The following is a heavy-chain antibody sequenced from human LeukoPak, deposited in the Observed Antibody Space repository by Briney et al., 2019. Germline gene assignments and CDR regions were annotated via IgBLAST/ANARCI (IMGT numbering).Heavy chain of an antibody. CDR2: IYYSGST. CDR3: ARQAHYYATSGCFDY. D-gene: IGHD3-10*01. CDR1: GGSISSSSYY. J-gene: IGHJ4*02. V-gene: IGHV4-39*01. Sequence: PSETLSLTCTVSGGSISSSSYYWGWIRQPPGKGLEWIGSIYYSGSTYYNPSLKSRVTISVDTSKNQFSLKLSSVTAADTAVYYCARQAHYYATSGCFDYWGQGTLVTVSS.